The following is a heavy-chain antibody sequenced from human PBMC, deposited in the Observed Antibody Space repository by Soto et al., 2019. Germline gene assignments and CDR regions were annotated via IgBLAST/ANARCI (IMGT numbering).Heavy chain of an antibody. CDR1: GFTFSSYA. CDR3: ARGRAVAAAGKHYYYGMDV. V-gene: IGHV3-30-3*01. J-gene: IGHJ6*02. Sequence: HPGGSLRLSCAASGFTFSSYAMHWVRQAPGKGLEWVAVISYDGSNKYYADSVKGRFTISRDNSKNTLYLQMNSLRAEDTAVYYCARGRAVAAAGKHYYYGMDVWGQGTTVTVS. CDR2: ISYDGSNK. D-gene: IGHD6-13*01.